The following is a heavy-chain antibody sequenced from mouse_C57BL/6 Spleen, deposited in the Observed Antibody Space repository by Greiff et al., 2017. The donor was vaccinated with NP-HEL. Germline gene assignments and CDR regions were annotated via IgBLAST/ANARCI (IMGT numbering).Heavy chain of an antibody. V-gene: IGHV5-4*03. CDR3: ARVITTPFHLYY. CDR2: ISDGGSYT. Sequence: DVKLVESGGGLVKPGGSLKLSCAASGFTFSSYAMSWVRQTPEKRLEWVATISDGGSYTYYPDNVKGRFTISRDNAKNNLYLQMSHLKSEDTAMYYWARVITTPFHLYYRGPGTTLTVSS. CDR1: GFTFSSYA. D-gene: IGHD2-4*01. J-gene: IGHJ2*01.